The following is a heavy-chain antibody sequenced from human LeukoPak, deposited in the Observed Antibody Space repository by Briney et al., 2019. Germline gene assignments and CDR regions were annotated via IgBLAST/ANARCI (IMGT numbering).Heavy chain of an antibody. V-gene: IGHV3-33*08. CDR3: ARDSGDLD. CDR1: GFTFSSSA. CDR2: IWHDGSNK. Sequence: GGSLRLSCAASGFTFSSSAMSWVRQVPGKGLEWVAVIWHDGSNKYYADSVKGRFTVSRDNSKSTLYLQMNSLGAKDTAIYYCARDSGDLDWGQGTLVTVSS. D-gene: IGHD7-27*01. J-gene: IGHJ4*02.